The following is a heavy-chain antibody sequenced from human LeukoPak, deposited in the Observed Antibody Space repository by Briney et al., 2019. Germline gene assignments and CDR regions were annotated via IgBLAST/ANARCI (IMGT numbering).Heavy chain of an antibody. V-gene: IGHV3-21*01. CDR2: ISSSSTYI. CDR1: GFIFSSYS. CDR3: ARDRDMVLPPAGLDV. J-gene: IGHJ6*04. D-gene: IGHD2-8*01. Sequence: GGSLRLSCAASGFIFSSYSINWVRQAPGKGLEWVSFISSSSTYIYYADSVKGRFTISRDNAKNSLYLQMNSLRAEDTAVYYCARDRDMVLPPAGLDVWGRGATVTVSS.